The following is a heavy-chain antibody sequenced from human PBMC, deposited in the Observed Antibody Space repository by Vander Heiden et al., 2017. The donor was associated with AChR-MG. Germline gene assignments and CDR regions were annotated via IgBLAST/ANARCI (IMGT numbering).Heavy chain of an antibody. D-gene: IGHD1-20*01. J-gene: IGHJ4*02. CDR1: GFTFSSYD. CDR3: ARGSGITGTKGLDY. V-gene: IGHV3-13*01. Sequence: EVQLVESGGGLVQPGGSLRLSCAASGFTFSSYDMHWVRQATGKGLEWVSAIGTAGDTYYPGSVKGRFTISRENAKNSLYLQMNSLRAGDTAVYYCARGSGITGTKGLDYWGQGTLVTVSS. CDR2: IGTAGDT.